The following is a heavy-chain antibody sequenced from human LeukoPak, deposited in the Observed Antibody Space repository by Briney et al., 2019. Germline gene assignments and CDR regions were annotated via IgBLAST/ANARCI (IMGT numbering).Heavy chain of an antibody. Sequence: SETLSLTCTVAGGSISSGDYYWSWIRQPPGKGLEWIAYMYYSGSTYYNPSLKSRVTMSADTSKNQLSLKLSSVTAADTAVYYCARPYYYDSRIDPWGQGILVTVSS. CDR3: ARPYYYDSRIDP. V-gene: IGHV4-30-4*01. D-gene: IGHD3-22*01. CDR2: MYYSGST. J-gene: IGHJ5*02. CDR1: GGSISSGDYY.